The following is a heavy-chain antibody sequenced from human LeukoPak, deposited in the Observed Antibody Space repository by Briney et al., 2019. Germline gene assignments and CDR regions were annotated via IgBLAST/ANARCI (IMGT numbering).Heavy chain of an antibody. CDR2: ISQDGSEK. CDR1: GFTFSSYW. J-gene: IGHJ4*02. CDR3: ARRTVAAREDY. Sequence: GGSLRLSCAASGFTFSSYWMSWVRQLPAKGLEWVANISQDGSEKNYVDSVKGRFTISRDNAKNSLSLQMNNLGAEDTAVYYCARRTVAAREDYWGQGTLVTVS. V-gene: IGHV3-7*01. D-gene: IGHD6-6*01.